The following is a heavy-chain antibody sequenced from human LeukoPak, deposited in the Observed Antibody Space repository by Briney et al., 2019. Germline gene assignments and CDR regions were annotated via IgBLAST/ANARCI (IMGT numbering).Heavy chain of an antibody. V-gene: IGHV3-21*01. Sequence: SGGSLRLSCAASGFTFSSYSMNWVRQAPGKGLEWVSSISSSSSYIYYADSVKGRFTISRDNAKNSLYPQMNSLRAEDTAVYYCARDWFLVDYWGQGTLVTVSS. J-gene: IGHJ4*02. CDR3: ARDWFLVDY. D-gene: IGHD3-22*01. CDR1: GFTFSSYS. CDR2: ISSSSSYI.